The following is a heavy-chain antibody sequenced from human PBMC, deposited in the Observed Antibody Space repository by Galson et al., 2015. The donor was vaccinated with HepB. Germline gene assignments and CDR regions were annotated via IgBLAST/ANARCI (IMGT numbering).Heavy chain of an antibody. D-gene: IGHD6-19*01. CDR1: GFSVSNNY. CDR2: MRGDGTS. V-gene: IGHV3-66*01. Sequence: SLRLSCAASGFSVSNNYMSWVRQGPGKGLEWVCGMRGDGTSACADSVKGRFTISRDNSRNKLTLRMNTLRVEDTAVYFCARESHSSGWDWGQGTQVTVSS. J-gene: IGHJ4*02. CDR3: ARESHSSGWD.